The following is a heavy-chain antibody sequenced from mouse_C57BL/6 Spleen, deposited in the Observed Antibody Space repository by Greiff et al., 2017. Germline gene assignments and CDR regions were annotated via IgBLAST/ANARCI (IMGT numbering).Heavy chain of an antibody. CDR2: IYPSDSET. CDR1: GYTFTSYW. D-gene: IGHD4-1*01. V-gene: IGHV1-61*01. CDR3: ARKGGTVFYFDY. Sequence: QVQLQQPGAELVRPGSSVKLSCKASGYTFTSYWMGWVKQRPGQGLEWIGNIYPSDSETHYNQKFKDKATLTVDKSSSTAYMQLSSLTSEDSAVYYCARKGGTVFYFDYWGQGTTLTVSS. J-gene: IGHJ2*01.